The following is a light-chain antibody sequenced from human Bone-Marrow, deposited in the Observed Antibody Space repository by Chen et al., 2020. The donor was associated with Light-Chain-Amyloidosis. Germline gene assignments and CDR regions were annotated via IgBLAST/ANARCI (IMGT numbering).Light chain of an antibody. Sequence: SYVLTQPPSVSVAPGKTASFTCGGNNIGSKTVHWYQQKPGQAPVLVVYDDTHRPSGILERLAGAKGGNTATLTISGVEAGDEADYYCQVGDSISEHSVGFGGGTKLTVL. CDR2: DDT. CDR1: NIGSKT. J-gene: IGLJ2*01. V-gene: IGLV3-21*03. CDR3: QVGDSISEHSVG.